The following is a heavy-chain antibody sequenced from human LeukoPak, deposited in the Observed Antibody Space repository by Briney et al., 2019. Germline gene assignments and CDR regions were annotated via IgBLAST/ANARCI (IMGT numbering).Heavy chain of an antibody. CDR1: GFIFSTYS. V-gene: IGHV3-21*01. CDR2: ISSSSSFI. J-gene: IGHJ4*02. CDR3: ARAGNFGELFGRSYFDY. D-gene: IGHD3-10*01. Sequence: GGSLRLSCVASGFIFSTYSMNWVRQAPGKGLEWVSSISSSSSFIYYADSVKGRFTISRDNAKNSLYLQMNSLRADDTAVYYCARAGNFGELFGRSYFDYWGQGTLVTVSS.